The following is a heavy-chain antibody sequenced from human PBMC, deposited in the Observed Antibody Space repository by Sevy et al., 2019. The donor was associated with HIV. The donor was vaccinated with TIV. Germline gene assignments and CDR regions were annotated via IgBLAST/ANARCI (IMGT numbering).Heavy chain of an antibody. CDR1: GFTFGDYA. CDR3: TRVAGTTFFVSFDI. D-gene: IGHD1-1*01. J-gene: IGHJ3*02. Sequence: GGSLRLSCTASGFTFGDYAMSWFRQAPGKGLEWVGFIRSKAYGGTTEYAASVKGRFTISRDDSKSIAYLQMNSLKTEDTAVYYCTRVAGTTFFVSFDIWGQGTMVTVSS. CDR2: IRSKAYGGTT. V-gene: IGHV3-49*03.